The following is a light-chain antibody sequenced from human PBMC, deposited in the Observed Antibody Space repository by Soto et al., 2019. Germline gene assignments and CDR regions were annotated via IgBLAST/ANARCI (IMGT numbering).Light chain of an antibody. V-gene: IGKV1-5*03. CDR3: QQYNTYSLT. CDR1: QSISSW. J-gene: IGKJ1*01. CDR2: KAS. Sequence: DIQMTQSPSTLSASVGDRVTITCRASQSISSWLAWYQQKPGKAPKLLSYKASSLESGVTSRFSGSGSGTEFTLTISSLQPDDFATYYYQQYNTYSLTFGQGTNVDIK.